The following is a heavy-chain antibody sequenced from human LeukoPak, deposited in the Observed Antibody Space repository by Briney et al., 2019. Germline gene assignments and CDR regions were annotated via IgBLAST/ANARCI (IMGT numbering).Heavy chain of an antibody. CDR3: ARMGGTTILIDC. J-gene: IGHJ4*02. V-gene: IGHV4-38-2*02. D-gene: IGHD1/OR15-1a*01. Sequence: SETLSLICIVSGYSISTCYYWGWIRQPPGKGLEWIGSTYHSGSTYYNPSLMSRVTISVDTSKNQFSLRLSSVTAADTAVYYCARMGGTTILIDCWGQGTLVTVSS. CDR2: TYHSGST. CDR1: GYSISTCYY.